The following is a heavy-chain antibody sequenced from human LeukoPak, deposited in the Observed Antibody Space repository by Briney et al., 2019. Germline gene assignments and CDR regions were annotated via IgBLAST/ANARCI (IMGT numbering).Heavy chain of an antibody. CDR3: ATPLDYSDTSGYHQGGD. Sequence: GGSLRLSCAASGFTFSSYWMTWVRQASGKGLEWVANIKEDGNKKNYVDSVKGRFTISRDNAKNSLYLQMNSLRAEDTAVYYCATPLDYSDTSGYHQGGDWGQGTLVTVSS. CDR1: GFTFSSYW. D-gene: IGHD3-22*01. CDR2: IKEDGNKK. J-gene: IGHJ4*02. V-gene: IGHV3-7*03.